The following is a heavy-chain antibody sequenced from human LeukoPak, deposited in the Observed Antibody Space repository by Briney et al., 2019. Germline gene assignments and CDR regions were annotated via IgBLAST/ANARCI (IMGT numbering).Heavy chain of an antibody. D-gene: IGHD3-22*01. CDR2: IKQDGSER. J-gene: IGHJ4*02. CDR3: ARAQGHDSSGYGSDY. V-gene: IGHV3-7*01. Sequence: GGSLRLSCAASGFTFRNYWMSWVRQAPGKGLEWVASIKQDGSERYFVDSVKGRFTISRDNAKNSLYLQMSSLRAEDMAVYFCARAQGHDSSGYGSDYWGQGTLVTVSS. CDR1: GFTFRNYW.